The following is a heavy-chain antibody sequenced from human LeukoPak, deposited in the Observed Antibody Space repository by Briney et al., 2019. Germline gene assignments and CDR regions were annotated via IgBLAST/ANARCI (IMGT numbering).Heavy chain of an antibody. J-gene: IGHJ4*02. CDR2: ISSSSSTI. D-gene: IGHD1-26*01. Sequence: GGSLRLSCAASGFTFSSHSMNWVRQAPGKGLEWVSYISSSSSTIYYADSVKGRFTISRDNAKNSLYLQMNSLRAEDTAVYYCARTRSGNYFQIDYWGQGTLVTVSS. CDR1: GFTFSSHS. V-gene: IGHV3-48*01. CDR3: ARTRSGNYFQIDY.